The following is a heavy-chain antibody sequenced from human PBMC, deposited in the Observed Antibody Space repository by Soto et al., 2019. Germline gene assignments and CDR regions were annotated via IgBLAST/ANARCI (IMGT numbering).Heavy chain of an antibody. CDR2: SRNKANSYTT. J-gene: IGHJ6*02. CDR3: ARTPQRKNDFHG. D-gene: IGHD3-3*01. Sequence: EVQVVESGGDLVQPGGSLRLSCAASGFTLSDHHIDWVRQAPGKGLEWVGRSRNKANSYTTEYAASVKGRFTISRDDSKDSLILQMNSLETEDTALYYCARTPQRKNDFHGWGQGTTVTVSS. V-gene: IGHV3-72*01. CDR1: GFTLSDHH.